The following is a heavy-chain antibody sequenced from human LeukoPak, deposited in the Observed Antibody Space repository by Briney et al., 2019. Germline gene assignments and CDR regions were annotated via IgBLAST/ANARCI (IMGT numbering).Heavy chain of an antibody. Sequence: SETLSLTCAVYGGSFSGYYWSWIRQPPGKGLEWIGEINHSGSTNYNPSLKSRVTISVDTSKNQFSLKLSSVTAADTAVYYCASVGYYDNSGYYIKGPIDYWGQGTLVTVSS. CDR2: INHSGST. V-gene: IGHV4-34*01. J-gene: IGHJ4*02. D-gene: IGHD3-22*01. CDR3: ASVGYYDNSGYYIKGPIDY. CDR1: GGSFSGYY.